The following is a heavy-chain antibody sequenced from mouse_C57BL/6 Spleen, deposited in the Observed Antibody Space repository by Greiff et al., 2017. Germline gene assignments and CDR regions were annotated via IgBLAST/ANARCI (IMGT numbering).Heavy chain of an antibody. Sequence: VQVVESGAELVKPGASVKISCKASGYAFSSYWMNWVKQRPGKGLEWIGQIYPGDGDTNYNGKFKGKATLTADKSSSTAYMQLSSLTSEDSAVYFCARLGYYGSSSYWYFDVWGTGTTVTVSS. J-gene: IGHJ1*03. CDR1: GYAFSSYW. CDR2: IYPGDGDT. CDR3: ARLGYYGSSSYWYFDV. V-gene: IGHV1-80*01. D-gene: IGHD1-1*01.